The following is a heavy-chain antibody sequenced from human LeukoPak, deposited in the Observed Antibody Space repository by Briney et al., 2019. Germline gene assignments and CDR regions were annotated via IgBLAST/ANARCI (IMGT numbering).Heavy chain of an antibody. CDR1: AIPFHISW. CDR3: AKDYYGALDY. Sequence: GWSLRLSCAASAIPFHISWMHWVRQAPWKRLAWVSRITSDGSTTTYADSVKARFTISRDNAKNTLYLQMNSLRAEDTAVYYCAKDYYGALDYWGRGTLVTVSS. CDR2: ITSDGSTT. J-gene: IGHJ4*02. D-gene: IGHD1-26*01. V-gene: IGHV3-74*01.